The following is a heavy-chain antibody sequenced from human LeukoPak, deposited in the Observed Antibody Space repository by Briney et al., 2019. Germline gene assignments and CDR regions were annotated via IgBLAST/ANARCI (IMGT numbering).Heavy chain of an antibody. J-gene: IGHJ5*02. D-gene: IGHD6-13*01. V-gene: IGHV3-21*01. CDR1: GFTFSSYS. CDR3: ARDLSSWYWFDP. CDR2: ISSSSSYI. Sequence: GGSLRLSCAASGFTFSSYSMNRVRQAPGKGLEWVSSISSSSSYIYYADSVKGRFTISRDNAKNSLYLQMNSLRAEDTAVYYCARDLSSWYWFDPWGQGTLVTVSS.